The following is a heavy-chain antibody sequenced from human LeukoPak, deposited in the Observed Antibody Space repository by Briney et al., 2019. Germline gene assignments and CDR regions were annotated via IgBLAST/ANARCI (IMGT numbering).Heavy chain of an antibody. CDR1: GDSVSSNTAA. D-gene: IGHD7-27*01. J-gene: IGHJ3*01. Sequence: SQTLSLTCAISGDSVSSNTAAWNWIRQSPSRGLEWLGRTYYRSKRYNEYAVSVKSRISINPDTSKNQFSVQLNPVTPEDTAVYYCAREKLGTCAFDLWGQGTMVTVSS. CDR2: TYYRSKRYN. CDR3: AREKLGTCAFDL. V-gene: IGHV6-1*01.